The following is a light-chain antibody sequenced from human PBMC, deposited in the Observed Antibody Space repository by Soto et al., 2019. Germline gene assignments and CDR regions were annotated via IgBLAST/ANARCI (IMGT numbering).Light chain of an antibody. CDR3: CSYAGSSTVV. J-gene: IGLJ2*01. CDR2: EGS. Sequence: QSALTQPASVSGSPGQSITISCTGTSSDVGSYNLVSWYQQHPGKAPKLMIYEGSKRPSGVSNRFSRSKSGNTASLTISGLQAEDEADYYCCSYAGSSTVVFGGGTKVTVL. V-gene: IGLV2-23*01. CDR1: SSDVGSYNL.